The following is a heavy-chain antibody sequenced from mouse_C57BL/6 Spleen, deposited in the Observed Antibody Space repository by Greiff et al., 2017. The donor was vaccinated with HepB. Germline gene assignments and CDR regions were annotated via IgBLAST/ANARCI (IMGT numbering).Heavy chain of an antibody. D-gene: IGHD1-1*02. CDR3: ARSDYGPYVDY. CDR1: GYSITSGYY. J-gene: IGHJ2*01. V-gene: IGHV3-6*01. CDR2: ISYDGSN. Sequence: EVHLVESGPGLVKPSQSLSLTCSVTGYSITSGYYWNWIRQFPGNKLEWMGYISYDGSNNYNPTLKNRISITRDTSKNQFFLKLNSVTTEDTATYYCARSDYGPYVDYWGKGTTLTVSS.